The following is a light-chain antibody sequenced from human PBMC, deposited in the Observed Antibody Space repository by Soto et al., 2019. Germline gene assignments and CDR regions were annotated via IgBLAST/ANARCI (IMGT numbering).Light chain of an antibody. Sequence: DIQMTQSPSSLSASVGDRVTITCQASQDISNYLNWYQQKPGTAPKLLIYDASNLETRVPSRFSGRGSGTDFIFTISSLQSEDTATYYCQQHDTLPLTFGGGTKVEIK. J-gene: IGKJ4*01. V-gene: IGKV1-33*01. CDR1: QDISNY. CDR2: DAS. CDR3: QQHDTLPLT.